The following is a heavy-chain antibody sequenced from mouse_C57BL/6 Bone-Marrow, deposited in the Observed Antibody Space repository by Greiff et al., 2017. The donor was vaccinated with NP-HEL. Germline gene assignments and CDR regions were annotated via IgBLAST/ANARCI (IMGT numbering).Heavy chain of an antibody. CDR2: ISYDGSN. V-gene: IGHV3-6*01. Sequence: EVQLQQSGPGLVKPSQSLSLTCSVTGYSITSGYYWNWIRQFPGNKLEWMGYISYDGSNNYNPSLKNRISITRDTSKNQSFLKLNSVTTEDTATYYCARDRYYGSSYFLDYWGQGTTLTVSS. CDR3: ARDRYYGSSYFLDY. J-gene: IGHJ2*01. CDR1: GYSITSGYY. D-gene: IGHD1-1*01.